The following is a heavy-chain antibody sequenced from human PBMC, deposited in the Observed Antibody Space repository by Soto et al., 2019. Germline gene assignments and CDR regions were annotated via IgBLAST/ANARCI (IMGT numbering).Heavy chain of an antibody. CDR1: GYSFNTYW. CDR2: IYPGDLDT. V-gene: IGHV5-51*01. D-gene: IGHD3-3*01. CDR3: ARIFGVDRIGWFDP. Sequence: GESLKISCMGSGYSFNTYWIGWVRQMPGKGLEWMGIIYPGDLDTRYSPSFQGHVTMSVDKSINTAYLQWSSLETSDTAMYFCARIFGVDRIGWFDPWGQGTLVTVSS. J-gene: IGHJ5*02.